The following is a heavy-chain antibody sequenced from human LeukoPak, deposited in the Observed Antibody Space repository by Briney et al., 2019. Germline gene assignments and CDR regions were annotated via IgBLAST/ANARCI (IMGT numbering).Heavy chain of an antibody. D-gene: IGHD4-23*01. CDR2: ISYDGSNK. CDR1: GFTFSSYA. Sequence: PGRSLRLSCAASGFTFSSYAMHWVRQAPGKGLEWVAVISYDGSNKYYADSVKGRFTISRDNSKNTLYLQMNSLRAEDTAVYYCAQDYLLRWQGGFVSWGQGTLVTVSS. J-gene: IGHJ4*02. CDR3: AQDYLLRWQGGFVS. V-gene: IGHV3-30-3*01.